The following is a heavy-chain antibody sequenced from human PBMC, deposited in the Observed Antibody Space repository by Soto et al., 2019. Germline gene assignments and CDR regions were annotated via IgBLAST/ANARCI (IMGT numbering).Heavy chain of an antibody. CDR2: IYYSGST. CDR3: ARQGTTYSSSWYAFDI. V-gene: IGHV4-39*01. CDR1: GGSISSSSYY. Sequence: SETLSLTCTVSGGSISSSSYYWGWIRQPPGKGLEWIGSIYYSGSTYYNPSLKSRVTISGDTSKNQFSLKLSSVTAADTAVYYCARQGTTYSSSWYAFDIWGQGTMVTVSS. D-gene: IGHD6-13*01. J-gene: IGHJ3*02.